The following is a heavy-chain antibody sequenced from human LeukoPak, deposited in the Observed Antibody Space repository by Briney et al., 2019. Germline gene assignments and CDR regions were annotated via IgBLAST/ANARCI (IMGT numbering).Heavy chain of an antibody. Sequence: GGSLRLSCAASGFTFSSYAMNWVRQAPGKGLEWVSRIRGSGGSTHYADSVKGRFTISRDNSKNTVYLQMNSLRAEDTAIYYCARAGYGSEVPNWFDPWGQGTLVTVSS. J-gene: IGHJ5*02. V-gene: IGHV3-23*01. D-gene: IGHD6-19*01. CDR3: ARAGYGSEVPNWFDP. CDR2: IRGSGGST. CDR1: GFTFSSYA.